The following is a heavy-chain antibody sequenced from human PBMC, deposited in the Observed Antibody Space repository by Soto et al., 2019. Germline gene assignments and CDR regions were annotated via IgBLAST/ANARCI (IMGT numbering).Heavy chain of an antibody. Sequence: DVQLLESGGGLVQPEGSLRLSCAASGFTFSSYAMGWVRQGPGKGLEWVAVVSIGGSTHYADSVRGRFTISRDNSKNTLSLQMNSLTAEDPAVYFCEKRRGAGGHFDYWGQGALVTVSS. V-gene: IGHV3-23*01. CDR3: EKRRGAGGHFDY. CDR1: GFTFSSYA. CDR2: VSIGGST. J-gene: IGHJ4*02. D-gene: IGHD2-15*01.